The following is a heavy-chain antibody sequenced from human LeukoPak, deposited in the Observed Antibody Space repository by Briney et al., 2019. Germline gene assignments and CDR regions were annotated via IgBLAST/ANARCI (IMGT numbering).Heavy chain of an antibody. D-gene: IGHD2-15*01. CDR3: ARGNGLDHSTDIVVVVAAPYYFDY. Sequence: NPSETLSLTCAVYGGSFRGCYWSWIRQPPGKGLAWIVEINHSGSTDYNPSLKSRVTISVDTSKNQFSLKLSSVTAADTAVYYCARGNGLDHSTDIVVVVAAPYYFDYWGQGTVVTVSS. V-gene: IGHV4-34*01. CDR2: INHSGST. J-gene: IGHJ4*02. CDR1: GGSFRGCY.